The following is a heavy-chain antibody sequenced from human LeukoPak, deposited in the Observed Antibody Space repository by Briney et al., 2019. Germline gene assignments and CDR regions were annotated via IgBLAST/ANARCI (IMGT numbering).Heavy chain of an antibody. CDR2: MNPNSGNT. J-gene: IGHJ6*03. V-gene: IGHV1-8*01. D-gene: IGHD4-11*01. CDR3: ARKRTGRTVTTGPYYYMDV. Sequence: EASVKVSCKASGYTFTSYDINWVRQATGQGLEWMGWMNPNSGNTGYAQKFQGRVTMTRNTSISTAYMELSSLRSEDTAVYYCARKRTGRTVTTGPYYYMDVWGKGTTVTVSS. CDR1: GYTFTSYD.